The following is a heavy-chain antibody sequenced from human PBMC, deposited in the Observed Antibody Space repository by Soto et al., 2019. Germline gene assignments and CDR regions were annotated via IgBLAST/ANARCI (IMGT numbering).Heavy chain of an antibody. CDR2: IIPIIGTA. D-gene: IGHD5-12*01. V-gene: IGHV1-69*01. CDR1: GGTFNNYA. CDR3: ARGGVDVVATSAFDY. Sequence: QVQLVQSGAEVKKPGSSVKVSCKASGGTFNNYAISWVRQAPGQGLEWMGGIIPIIGTADYAHKFQGRLAMSADDSTGATFMELSSLRSEDTALYYCARGGVDVVATSAFDYWGQGTLVTVSS. J-gene: IGHJ4*02.